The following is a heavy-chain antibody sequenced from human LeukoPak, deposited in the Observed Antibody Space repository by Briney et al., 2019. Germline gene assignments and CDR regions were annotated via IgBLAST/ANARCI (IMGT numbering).Heavy chain of an antibody. CDR3: ARVGSGYDRDAAFDY. CDR2: INHSGST. Sequence: SETLSLTCAVYGGSFSGYYWSWIRQPPGKGLEWIGEINHSGSTYYNPSLKSRVTISVDTSKNQFSLKLSSVTAADTAVYYCARVGSGYDRDAAFDYWGQGTLVTVSS. J-gene: IGHJ4*02. CDR1: GGSFSGYY. D-gene: IGHD5-12*01. V-gene: IGHV4-34*01.